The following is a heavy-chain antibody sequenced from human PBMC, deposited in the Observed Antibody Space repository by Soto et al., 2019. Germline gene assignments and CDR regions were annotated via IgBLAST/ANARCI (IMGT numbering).Heavy chain of an antibody. D-gene: IGHD2-15*01. Sequence: QITLKESGPTLVKPTQTLTLTCTFSGFSHSSSGVGVGWIRQPPGKALECLTLIYWDDDVRYSPSLKSRLTITNDNSKNQAVHTLTNMHPVDTAPYFCGHKGVRGGAMHVWGQGTKVTVSS. CDR3: GHKGVRGGAMHV. CDR1: GFSHSSSGVG. J-gene: IGHJ6*02. CDR2: IYWDDDV. V-gene: IGHV2-5*02.